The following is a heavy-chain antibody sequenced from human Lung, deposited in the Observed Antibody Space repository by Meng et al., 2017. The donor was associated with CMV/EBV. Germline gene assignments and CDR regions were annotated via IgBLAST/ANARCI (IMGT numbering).Heavy chain of an antibody. D-gene: IGHD2-15*01. J-gene: IGHJ4*02. V-gene: IGHV3-7*01. CDR3: ARGYCSDDRCYGAPDF. CDR2: IKEDGSEK. CDR1: GFTFSSYW. Sequence: GESLKISCAASGFTFSSYWMNWVRQAPGKGLEWVANIKEDGSEKHYVASVKGRFTISRDNAKNSLFLQMNSLRAEDTAVYQCARGYCSDDRCYGAPDFWDQGXLVTVSS.